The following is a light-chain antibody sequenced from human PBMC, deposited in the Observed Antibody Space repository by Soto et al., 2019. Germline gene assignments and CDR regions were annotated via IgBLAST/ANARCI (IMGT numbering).Light chain of an antibody. CDR2: LTS. V-gene: IGKV1-39*01. CDR1: RSIGNY. J-gene: IGKJ2*01. Sequence: DIQMTQSPSSLSASIGDRVTITCRASRSIGNYLNWYQQKPESAPKLLIYLTSSLQSGVPSRFSGSRSGTDFTLTVSSLQPEDFAAYYCQQSYSTPYSFGQGTKLEIK. CDR3: QQSYSTPYS.